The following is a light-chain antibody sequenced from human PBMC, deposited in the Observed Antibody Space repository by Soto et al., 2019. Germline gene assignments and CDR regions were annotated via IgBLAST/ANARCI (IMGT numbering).Light chain of an antibody. CDR3: VQFSHFPRT. CDR1: QNLVYSDGNTY. V-gene: IGKV2-24*01. CDR2: QDS. Sequence: DTVLTQTPLSSPVTLGQPASISCRSSQNLVYSDGNTYLSWLQQRPGQPPRLLIYQDSNPFSGVTDRFSGSGEGTDFTLTISRVEAEDVAVYYCVQFSHFPRTFGQGTKVEIK. J-gene: IGKJ1*01.